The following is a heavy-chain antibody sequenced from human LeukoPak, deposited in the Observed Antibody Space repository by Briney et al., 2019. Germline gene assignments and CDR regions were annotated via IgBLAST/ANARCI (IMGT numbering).Heavy chain of an antibody. J-gene: IGHJ4*02. Sequence: ASVKVSCKAPGYTFSSYGITWVRQAPGQGLEWMGWISVYNGNTKSAQNLQGRVIMTTDTSTNTAHMELRSLRSDDTAVCYCARIASDGSGTNHYWGQGTQVIVSS. D-gene: IGHD3-10*01. CDR1: GYTFSSYG. CDR3: ARIASDGSGTNHY. CDR2: ISVYNGNT. V-gene: IGHV1-18*01.